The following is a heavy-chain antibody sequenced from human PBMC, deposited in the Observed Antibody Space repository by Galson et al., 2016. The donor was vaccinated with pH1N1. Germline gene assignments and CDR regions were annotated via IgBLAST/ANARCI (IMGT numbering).Heavy chain of an antibody. J-gene: IGHJ3*02. V-gene: IGHV4-30-2*01. CDR3: AGYCTSTTCHAGAFVI. Sequence: TLSLTCGVSGGSISSGGYSWGWIRQPPGKGLEWIGYIYQSGSTYYNPSLRSRLTISVDRSENQFSLKLSSVTAADTAVNYFAGYCTSTTCHAGAFVIWGQGTMVTVSS. CDR1: GGSISSGGYS. D-gene: IGHD2-2*01. CDR2: IYQSGST.